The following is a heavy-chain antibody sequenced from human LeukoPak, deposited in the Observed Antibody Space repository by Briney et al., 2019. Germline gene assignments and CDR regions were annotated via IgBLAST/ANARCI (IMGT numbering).Heavy chain of an antibody. Sequence: GGSLRLSCVASGFDLSKVWVTWVRQAPGKGLECVGRSERNSDGGTTDYGAAVKGRFIISRDASENTVYLQMNSLKTEDTAVYFCTTDQSIIWGGIHDYWGQGALVAVSS. V-gene: IGHV3-15*04. D-gene: IGHD3-10*01. J-gene: IGHJ4*02. CDR1: GFDLSKVW. CDR3: TTDQSIIWGGIHDY. CDR2: SERNSDGGTT.